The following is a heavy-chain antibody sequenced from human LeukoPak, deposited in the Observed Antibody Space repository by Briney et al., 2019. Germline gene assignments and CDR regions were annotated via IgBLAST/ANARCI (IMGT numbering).Heavy chain of an antibody. D-gene: IGHD3-22*01. CDR3: ARAGYYYDSSGPLDY. Sequence: GGSLRLSCAASGFTFSSYAMSWVRQAPGKGLQWVSAISGSGGSTYYADSVKGRFTMSRDNAKNSLYLQMNSLRAEDTAVYYCARAGYYYDSSGPLDYWGQGTLVTVSS. V-gene: IGHV3-23*01. CDR1: GFTFSSYA. J-gene: IGHJ4*02. CDR2: ISGSGGST.